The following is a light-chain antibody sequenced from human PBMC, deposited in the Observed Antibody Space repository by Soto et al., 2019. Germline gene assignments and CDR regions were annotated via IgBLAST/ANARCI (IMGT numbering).Light chain of an antibody. Sequence: AIRMTQAPSSFSASTGDRVTITCRASQGISSYLAWYQQKPEKATKLLIYAASTLQSGVPSRFSGSGSGTDFTLTISCLQSEDFATYYCQQYYSYPITFGQGTRLEIK. CDR3: QQYYSYPIT. CDR2: AAS. CDR1: QGISSY. V-gene: IGKV1-8*01. J-gene: IGKJ5*01.